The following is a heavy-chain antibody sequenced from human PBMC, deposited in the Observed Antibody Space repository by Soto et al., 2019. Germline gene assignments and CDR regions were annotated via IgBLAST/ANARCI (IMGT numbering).Heavy chain of an antibody. CDR2: ISSISTYI. D-gene: IGHD5-18*01. CDR3: AKTGVDTAVARRGDYFYGMDV. J-gene: IGHJ6*02. V-gene: IGHV3-21*01. CDR1: GFTFSNYA. Sequence: EVQLVESGGGLVKPGGSLRLSCEASGFTFSNYAMNWVRQAPGKGLEWVSFISSISTYIYHADSVKGRFSISRDNAKNLLYLQMNSLRADDTAVYYCAKTGVDTAVARRGDYFYGMDVWGQGTTVSVFS.